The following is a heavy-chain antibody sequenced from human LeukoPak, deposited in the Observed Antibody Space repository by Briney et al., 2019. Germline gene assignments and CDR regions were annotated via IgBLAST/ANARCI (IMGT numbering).Heavy chain of an antibody. CDR2: ISWNSGMM. D-gene: IGHD1-1*01. J-gene: IGHJ4*02. CDR3: ARCTTTGRALDF. V-gene: IGHV3-9*01. Sequence: PGGSLRLSCAASGFTFDDYAMQWVRQVPGKGLEWVSGISWNSGMMGYADSVEGRFSISRDNAKNSLYLQMNSLRTEDTAFYYCARCTTTGRALDFWGQGTLVTVSS. CDR1: GFTFDDYA.